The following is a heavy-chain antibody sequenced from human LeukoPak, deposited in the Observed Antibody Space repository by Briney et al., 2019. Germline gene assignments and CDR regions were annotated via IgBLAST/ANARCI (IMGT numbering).Heavy chain of an antibody. J-gene: IGHJ6*02. CDR3: ARVGTPQRSIAAAARPGDYYYYGMDV. V-gene: IGHV1-69*13. CDR1: GGTFSSYA. CDR2: IIPIFGTA. Sequence: EASVKVSCKASGGTFSSYAISWVRQAPGQGLEWMGGIIPIFGTANYAQKFQGRVTITADESTSTAYMELSSLRSEDTAVYYCARVGTPQRSIAAAARPGDYYYYGMDVWGQGTTVTVSS. D-gene: IGHD6-13*01.